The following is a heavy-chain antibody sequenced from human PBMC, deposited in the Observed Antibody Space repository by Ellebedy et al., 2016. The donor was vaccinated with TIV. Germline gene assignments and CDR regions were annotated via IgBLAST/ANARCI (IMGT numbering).Heavy chain of an antibody. D-gene: IGHD1-7*01. Sequence: AASVTVSCKASGYTFTNYAIHWVRQAPGHRLEWMGWTNAANGNTKYSQKFQGRVTITRDTSASTAYMELSSLRSEDTAVYFSALNLETGTSWFDPWGQGTLVTVSS. V-gene: IGHV1-3*01. J-gene: IGHJ5*02. CDR3: ALNLETGTSWFDP. CDR2: TNAANGNT. CDR1: GYTFTNYA.